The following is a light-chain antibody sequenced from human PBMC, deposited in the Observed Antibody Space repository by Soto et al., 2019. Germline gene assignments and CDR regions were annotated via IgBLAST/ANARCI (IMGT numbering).Light chain of an antibody. CDR1: QSISNY. CDR2: GAS. J-gene: IGKJ4*01. V-gene: IGKV1-39*01. CDR3: QQSYSSPLT. Sequence: DIQMTQSPSSLSASVGDRFTITCRASQSISNYLNWYQQKPGKAPKLLIYGASNLQSGVPSRFSGSGAGTDFTLTISSLQPEDFATFYCQQSYSSPLTFGGGTKVEIK.